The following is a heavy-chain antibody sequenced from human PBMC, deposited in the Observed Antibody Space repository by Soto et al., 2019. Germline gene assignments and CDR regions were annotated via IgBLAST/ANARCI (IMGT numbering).Heavy chain of an antibody. CDR3: ARGGVSTRTFDY. J-gene: IGHJ4*02. V-gene: IGHV5-51*01. Sequence: VGSVKISCKGSGYNFAGYWIAWVRQMPGKGLELMGIIYPSDSDTRYRPSFQGQATISADKSISSAYLQWSSLRASDTAMYYCARGGVSTRTFDYWGQGTPVTVSS. D-gene: IGHD3-3*01. CDR2: IYPSDSDT. CDR1: GYNFAGYW.